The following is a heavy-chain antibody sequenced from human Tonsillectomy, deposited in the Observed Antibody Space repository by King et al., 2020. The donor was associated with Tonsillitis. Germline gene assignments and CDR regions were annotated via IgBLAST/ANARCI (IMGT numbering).Heavy chain of an antibody. D-gene: IGHD2-2*01. J-gene: IGHJ2*01. CDR3: AKDRIGVSDWYFDL. V-gene: IGHV3-30*18. Sequence: QLVQSGGGVVQPGRSLRLSCAASGFTFSNYGMHWVRQAPGKGLEWVALIAYDASYENYADSVKGRFAISRDNSKNTLYLEMNSLRVEDTAVYYCAKDRIGVSDWYFDLWGRGTLVTVSS. CDR1: GFTFSNYG. CDR2: IAYDASYE.